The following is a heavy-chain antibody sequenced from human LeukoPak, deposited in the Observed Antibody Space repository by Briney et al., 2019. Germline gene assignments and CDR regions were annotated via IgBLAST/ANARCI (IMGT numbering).Heavy chain of an antibody. Sequence: ASVKVSCKASGYTFTSYDINWVRQATGQGLEWMGWMNPNSGNTGYAQKFQGRVTITRNTSISTAYMELSSLRSEDTAVYYCARVWQQKDYYYMDVWGKGTTVTVSS. CDR1: GYTFTSYD. D-gene: IGHD6-13*01. CDR3: ARVWQQKDYYYMDV. J-gene: IGHJ6*03. CDR2: MNPNSGNT. V-gene: IGHV1-8*03.